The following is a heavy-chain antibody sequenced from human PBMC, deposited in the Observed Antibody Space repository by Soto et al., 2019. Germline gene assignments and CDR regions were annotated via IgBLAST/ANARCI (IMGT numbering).Heavy chain of an antibody. CDR1: GFTFSSYA. V-gene: IGHV3-23*01. J-gene: IGHJ4*02. CDR3: AKGVLVGASIPYYFDY. Sequence: GGSLRLSCAASGFTFSSYAMSWVRQAPGKGLEWVSAISGSGGSTYYADSVKGRFTISRDNSKNTLYLQMNSLRAEDTAVYYCAKGVLVGASIPYYFDYWGQGTLVTVSS. D-gene: IGHD1-26*01. CDR2: ISGSGGST.